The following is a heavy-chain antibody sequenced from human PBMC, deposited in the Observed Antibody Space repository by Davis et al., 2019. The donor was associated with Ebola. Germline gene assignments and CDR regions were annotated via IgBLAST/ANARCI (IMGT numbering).Heavy chain of an antibody. CDR3: ARSYSYGRCFDY. CDR1: GGTFSSYA. CDR2: IIPIFGTA. D-gene: IGHD5-18*01. V-gene: IGHV1-69*13. Sequence: SVKVSCKASGGTFSSYAISWVRQAPGQGLEWMGGIIPIFGTANYAQKFQGRVTITADESTSTAYMELSSLRSEDTAVYYCARSYSYGRCFDYWGQGTLVTVSS. J-gene: IGHJ4*02.